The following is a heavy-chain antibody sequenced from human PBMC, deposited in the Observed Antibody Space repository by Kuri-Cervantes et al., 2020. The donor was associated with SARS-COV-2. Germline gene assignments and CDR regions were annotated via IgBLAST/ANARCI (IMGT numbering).Heavy chain of an antibody. V-gene: IGHV1-8*03. CDR2: MNPNSGNT. D-gene: IGHD3-3*01. J-gene: IGHJ4*02. CDR3: ARDGAFTIFGVVIIGDY. Sequence: ASVKVSCKASGYTFTSYDINWVRQATGQGLEWMGWMNPNSGNTGYAQKFQGRVTITRNTSISTAYMELSSLRSEDTAVYYCARDGAFTIFGVVIIGDYWGQGTLVTVSS. CDR1: GYTFTSYD.